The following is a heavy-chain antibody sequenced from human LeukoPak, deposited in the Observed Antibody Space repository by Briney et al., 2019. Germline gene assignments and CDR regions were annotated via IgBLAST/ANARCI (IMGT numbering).Heavy chain of an antibody. CDR1: GFTFSSYA. D-gene: IGHD1-26*01. J-gene: IGHJ4*02. CDR3: AKISGSYYFDY. CDR2: ISYDGSNK. Sequence: GGSLRLSCAASGFTFSSYAMHWVRQAPGKGLEWVAVISYDGSNKYYADSVKGRFTISRDNSKNTLYLQMNSLRAEDTAVYYCAKISGSYYFDYWGQGTLVTVSS. V-gene: IGHV3-30*04.